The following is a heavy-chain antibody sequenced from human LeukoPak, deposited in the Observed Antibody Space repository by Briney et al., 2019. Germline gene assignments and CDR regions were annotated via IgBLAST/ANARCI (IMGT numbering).Heavy chain of an antibody. CDR1: GGSFSGYY. Sequence: SETLSLTCAVYGGSFSGYYWTWIRQTPEKGLEWIGEMNPSGSTNYNPSLKSRVTISVDTSKNQFSQELSSVTAADAAVYYCARGRQDVTMIVVVMTAVSYYLDVWGKGTTVTVS. D-gene: IGHD3-22*01. CDR3: ARGRQDVTMIVVVMTAVSYYLDV. CDR2: MNPSGST. V-gene: IGHV4-34*01. J-gene: IGHJ6*03.